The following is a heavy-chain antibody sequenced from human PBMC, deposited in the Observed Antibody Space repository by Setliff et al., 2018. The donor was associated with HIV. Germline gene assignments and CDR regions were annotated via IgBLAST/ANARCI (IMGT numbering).Heavy chain of an antibody. V-gene: IGHV1-3*01. D-gene: IGHD1-1*01. CDR1: GYTFKSYD. J-gene: IGHJ4*02. CDR3: ARGGNNSLQFFDH. Sequence: ASVKVSCKTSGYTFKSYDINWVRQAPGQRPEWMARINAGNGNREYSPKFQGRVTITADTSASTMYMELSSLRSEDTAVYYCARGGNNSLQFFDHWGQGTLVTVSS. CDR2: INAGNGNR.